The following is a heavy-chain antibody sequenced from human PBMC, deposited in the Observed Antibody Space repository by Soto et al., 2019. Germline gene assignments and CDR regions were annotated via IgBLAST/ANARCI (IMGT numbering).Heavy chain of an antibody. CDR3: AREVDVNKCFDS. CDR1: GYTFTGYY. V-gene: IGHV1-2*02. CDR2: INPNSGVT. D-gene: IGHD5-12*01. Sequence: ASVKVSCKASGYTFTGYYLHCVRQAPGQGLEWMGRINPNSGVTNYAQKFQGRVTMTSDSSIRTAYMELTGLRSDDTAVYYCAREVDVNKCFDSWGQGTLVTVSS. J-gene: IGHJ4*02.